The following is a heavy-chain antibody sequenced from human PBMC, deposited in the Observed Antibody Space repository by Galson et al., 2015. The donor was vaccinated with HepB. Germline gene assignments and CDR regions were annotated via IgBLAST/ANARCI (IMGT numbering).Heavy chain of an antibody. D-gene: IGHD2-2*01. CDR2: IYTSGST. J-gene: IGHJ5*02. V-gene: IGHV4-61*02. CDR3: ARDRCSSTSCVFDP. CDR1: GGSISSGSYY. Sequence: TLSLTCTVSGGSISSGSYYWSWIRQPAGKGLEWIGRIYTSGSTNYNPSLKSRVTMSVDTSKNQFSLKLSSVTAADTAVYYCARDRCSSTSCVFDPWGQGTLVTVSS.